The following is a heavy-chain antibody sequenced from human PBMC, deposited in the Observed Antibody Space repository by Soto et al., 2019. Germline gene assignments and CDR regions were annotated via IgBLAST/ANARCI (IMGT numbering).Heavy chain of an antibody. CDR2: ISNDGSQK. J-gene: IGHJ6*02. V-gene: IGHV3-30*04. CDR1: GFTFSTYA. D-gene: IGHD4-17*01. Sequence: QVQLVESGGGVVQPGRSLRLSCAAYGFTFSTYALHWVRQAPAKGLEWVALISNDGSQKYYADSVKGRLTISRDNSKNTLSLQMDGLRVEDTAVYYCARDQTTVRGGYYYYGMDVWGQGTTVTVSS. CDR3: ARDQTTVRGGYYYYGMDV.